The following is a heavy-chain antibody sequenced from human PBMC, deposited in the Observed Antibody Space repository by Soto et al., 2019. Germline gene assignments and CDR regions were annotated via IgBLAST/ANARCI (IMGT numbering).Heavy chain of an antibody. J-gene: IGHJ5*02. CDR3: AHRYNWNWFDP. CDR1: GFSLSTSGVG. D-gene: IGHD1-20*01. Sequence: QITLKESGPTLVKPTQTLTLTCTFSGFSLSTSGVGVGWIRQPPGKALEWLALIYWDDDKRYSPSLKSRLTXTXXTSKNQVVLTMTNMDPVDTATYYCAHRYNWNWFDPWGQGTLVTVSS. V-gene: IGHV2-5*02. CDR2: IYWDDDK.